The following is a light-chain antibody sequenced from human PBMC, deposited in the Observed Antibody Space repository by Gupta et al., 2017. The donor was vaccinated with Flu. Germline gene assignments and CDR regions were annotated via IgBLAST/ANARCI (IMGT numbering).Light chain of an antibody. CDR2: EVD. V-gene: IGLV2-14*01. Sequence: ALTRPPPVFGSLEKPTTISSTETSSDVGGGKYVSWYQQHPGKAPKLMIYEVDNRPSGVSDRFSGSKSGNTASLTISGLQAEDEADYYCSSYTSITTLVFGGGTKLTVL. CDR3: SSYTSITTLV. CDR1: SSDVGGGKY. J-gene: IGLJ2*01.